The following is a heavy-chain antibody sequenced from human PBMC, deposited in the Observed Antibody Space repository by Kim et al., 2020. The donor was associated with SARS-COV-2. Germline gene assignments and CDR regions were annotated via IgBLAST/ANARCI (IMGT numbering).Heavy chain of an antibody. CDR3: ARTRYCSSTSCYTGVFDY. CDR1: GGSISSYY. D-gene: IGHD2-2*02. CDR2: IYYSGST. Sequence: SETLSLTCTVSGGSISSYYWSWIRQPPGKGLEWIGYIYYSGSTNYNPSLKSRVTISVDTSKNQFSLKLSSVTAADTAVYYCARTRYCSSTSCYTGVFDYWGQGTLVTVSS. J-gene: IGHJ4*02. V-gene: IGHV4-59*08.